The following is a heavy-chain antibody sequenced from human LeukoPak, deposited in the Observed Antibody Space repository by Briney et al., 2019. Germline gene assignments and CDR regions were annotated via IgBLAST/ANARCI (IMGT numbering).Heavy chain of an antibody. Sequence: PSETLSLTCAVYGGSLSSYYWSWIRQPPGKGLEWIGEINHSGSTNYNSSLKSRVTISVDTSKNQFSLKLSSVTAADTAVYYCATRPDIAATGPGWFDPWGQGSLVTVSS. D-gene: IGHD6-13*01. CDR3: ATRPDIAATGPGWFDP. CDR2: INHSGST. V-gene: IGHV4-34*01. CDR1: GGSLSSYY. J-gene: IGHJ5*02.